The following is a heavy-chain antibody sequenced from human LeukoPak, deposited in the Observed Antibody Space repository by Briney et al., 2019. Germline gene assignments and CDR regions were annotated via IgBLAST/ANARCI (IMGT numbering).Heavy chain of an antibody. Sequence: PSQTLSLTCTVSGGSISSGSYYWSWIRQPAGKGLEWIGRIYTSGSTNYNPSLKSRVTISVDTSKNQFSLKLSSVTAADTAVYYCARAARPGGASAPNYYYYYMDVWGKGTTVTVSS. CDR2: IYTSGST. D-gene: IGHD3-16*01. J-gene: IGHJ6*03. CDR1: GGSISSGSYY. CDR3: ARAARPGGASAPNYYYYYMDV. V-gene: IGHV4-61*02.